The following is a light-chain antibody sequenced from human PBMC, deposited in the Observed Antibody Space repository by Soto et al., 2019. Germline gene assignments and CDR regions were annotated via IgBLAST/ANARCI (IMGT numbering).Light chain of an antibody. CDR1: QSVINN. CDR3: QQYNNWPQT. Sequence: EIVLTQSPATLSLSPGERATLSCRASQSVINNYLAWYQQKPGQAPRLLIYGASTRATGIPARFSGSGSGTEFTLTISSLQSEDFAVYYCQQYNNWPQTFGQGTKVDIK. CDR2: GAS. V-gene: IGKV3-15*01. J-gene: IGKJ1*01.